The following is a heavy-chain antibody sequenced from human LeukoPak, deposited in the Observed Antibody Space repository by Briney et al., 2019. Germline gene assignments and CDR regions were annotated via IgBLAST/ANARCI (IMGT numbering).Heavy chain of an antibody. D-gene: IGHD2-15*01. CDR2: IYHSGST. CDR1: GYSISSGYY. J-gene: IGHJ5*02. V-gene: IGHV4-38-2*01. CDR3: ARQHSTGRWFDP. Sequence: KSSETLSLTCAVSGYSISSGYYWGWSRQPPGQGLEGIGSIYHSGSTYYNPPLKSRVTISVDTSKNQFSLKLSSVTAADTAVYYCARQHSTGRWFDPWGQGTLVTVSS.